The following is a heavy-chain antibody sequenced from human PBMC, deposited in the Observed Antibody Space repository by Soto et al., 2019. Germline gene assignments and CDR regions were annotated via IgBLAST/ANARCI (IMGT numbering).Heavy chain of an antibody. CDR1: GFTFSSYA. V-gene: IGHV3-30-3*01. J-gene: IGHJ4*02. D-gene: IGHD3-22*01. CDR2: ISYDGSNK. Sequence: VGSLRLSCAASGFTFSSYAMHWVRQAPGRGLEWVAVISYDGSNKYYADSVKGRFTISRDNSKNTLYLQMNSLRAEDTAVYYCARDTTMMVVVSPIDSWGQGTQVTVSS. CDR3: ARDTTMMVVVSPIDS.